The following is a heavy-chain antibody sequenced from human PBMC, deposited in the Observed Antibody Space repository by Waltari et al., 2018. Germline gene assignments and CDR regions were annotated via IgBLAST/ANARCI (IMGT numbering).Heavy chain of an antibody. CDR1: GFTFRSYG. D-gene: IGHD2-2*01. Sequence: QVQLVESGGGVVQPGRSLRLSCAASGFTFRSYGMHWVRQAPGKGMEWVAGRWYHGNKKYYADSVKGRFTISRDNSKNTLYLQMNSLRPEDTAMYYCAKDGVVVPSATTNWFDPWGQGTLVTVSS. CDR3: AKDGVVVPSATTNWFDP. CDR2: RWYHGNKK. V-gene: IGHV3-30*18. J-gene: IGHJ5*02.